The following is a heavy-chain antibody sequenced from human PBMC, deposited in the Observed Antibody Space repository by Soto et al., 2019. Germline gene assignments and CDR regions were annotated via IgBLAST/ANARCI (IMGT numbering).Heavy chain of an antibody. CDR3: ARQMGRRYSSSWYGYYYGMDV. J-gene: IGHJ6*02. CDR1: GGSFSGYY. CDR2: INHSGST. Sequence: SETLSLTCAGYGGSFSGYYWSWIRQPPGKGLEWIGEINHSGSTNYNPSLKSRVTISVDTSKNQFSLKLSSVTAADTAVYYCARQMGRRYSSSWYGYYYGMDVWGQGTTVTVSS. D-gene: IGHD6-13*01. V-gene: IGHV4-34*01.